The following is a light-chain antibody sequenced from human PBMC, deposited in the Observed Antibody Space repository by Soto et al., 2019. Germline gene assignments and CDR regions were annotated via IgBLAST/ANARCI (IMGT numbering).Light chain of an antibody. V-gene: IGLV6-57*02. J-gene: IGLJ2*01. Sequence: NFMLTQPHSVSDSPGKTVTISCTGSGGSIASNYVQWYQQRPGSAPTTVIYEDNQRPSGVPDRFSGSIDSSSNSASLTISGLKTEDEADYYCQSYDSSTHVVFGGGTKVTVL. CDR2: EDN. CDR1: GGSIASNY. CDR3: QSYDSSTHVV.